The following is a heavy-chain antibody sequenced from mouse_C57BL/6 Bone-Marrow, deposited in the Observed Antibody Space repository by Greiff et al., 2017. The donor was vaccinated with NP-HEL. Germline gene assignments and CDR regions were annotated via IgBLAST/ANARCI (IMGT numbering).Heavy chain of an antibody. J-gene: IGHJ4*01. V-gene: IGHV5-12*01. D-gene: IGHD2-10*01. CDR3: ARRLLDAMDY. CDR1: GFTFSDYY. Sequence: EVQGVESGGGLVQPGGSLKLSCAASGFTFSDYYMYWVRQTPEKRLEWVAYISNGGGSTYYPDTVKGRFTISRDNAKNTLYLQMSRLKSEDTAMYYCARRLLDAMDYWGQGTSVTVSS. CDR2: ISNGGGST.